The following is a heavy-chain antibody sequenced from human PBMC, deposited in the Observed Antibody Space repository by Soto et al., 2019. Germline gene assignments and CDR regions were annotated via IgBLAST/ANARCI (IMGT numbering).Heavy chain of an antibody. CDR1: EFSLSTSGVG. CDR3: ALITYYYGSGSYWDDAFDI. Sequence: SGPTLVNPTQTLTLTCTFSEFSLSTSGVGVGWIRQPPGKALEWLALIYWNDDKRYSPSLKSRLTITKDTSKNQVVLTMTNMDPVDTATYYCALITYYYGSGSYWDDAFDIWGQGTMVTVSS. CDR2: IYWNDDK. D-gene: IGHD3-10*01. V-gene: IGHV2-5*01. J-gene: IGHJ3*02.